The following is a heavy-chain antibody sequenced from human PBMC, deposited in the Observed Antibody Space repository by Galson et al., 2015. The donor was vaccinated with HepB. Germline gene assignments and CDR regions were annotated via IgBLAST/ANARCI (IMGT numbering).Heavy chain of an antibody. D-gene: IGHD3-22*01. Sequence: SVKVSCKASGYTFTSYYMHWVRQAPGQGLEWMGIINPSGGSTSYAQKFQGRVTMTRDTSTSTVYMELSSLRSEDTAVYYCARERGKYYYDSSGYYNGAFDIWGQGTMVTVSS. CDR2: INPSGGST. J-gene: IGHJ3*02. V-gene: IGHV1-46*03. CDR3: ARERGKYYYDSSGYYNGAFDI. CDR1: GYTFTSYY.